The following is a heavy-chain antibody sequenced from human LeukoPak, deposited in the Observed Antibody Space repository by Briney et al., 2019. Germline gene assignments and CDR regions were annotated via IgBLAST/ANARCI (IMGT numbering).Heavy chain of an antibody. D-gene: IGHD3-22*01. CDR3: AKWGTDSSGYPYLGY. V-gene: IGHV3-21*04. J-gene: IGHJ4*02. CDR1: GFTFSIYS. Sequence: NTGGSLRLSCAASGFTFSIYSMNWVRQAPGKGLEWVSSISATSSYIYYADSVKGRFTISRDNAKNTLYLQMNSLRAEDTAVYYCAKWGTDSSGYPYLGYWGQGTLVTVSS. CDR2: ISATSSYI.